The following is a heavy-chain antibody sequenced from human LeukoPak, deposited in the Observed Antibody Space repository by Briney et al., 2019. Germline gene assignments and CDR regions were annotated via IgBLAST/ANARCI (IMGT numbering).Heavy chain of an antibody. CDR3: AKDYYGSGSYYNNWFDP. J-gene: IGHJ5*02. CDR1: GFTFDDYA. D-gene: IGHD3-10*01. V-gene: IGHV3-9*01. Sequence: GGSLRLSCAASGFTFDDYAMHWVRQAPGKGLEWVSGISWNSGSIGYADSVKGRFTISRDNAKNSLYLQMNSLRAEDTALYYCAKDYYGSGSYYNNWFDPWGQGTLVTVSS. CDR2: ISWNSGSI.